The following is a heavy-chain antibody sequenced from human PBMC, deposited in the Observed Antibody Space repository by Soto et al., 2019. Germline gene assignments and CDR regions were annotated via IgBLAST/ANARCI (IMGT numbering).Heavy chain of an antibody. Sequence: QVQLVQSGAEVKKPGASVKVSCKASGYTFTSYDINWVRQATGQGLEWMGWMNPNSGNTGYAQKFQGRVSMTRNTCISRAYMELTRLRSDDTALYYWARGFERITIFGVVGKNWFDPWGQGTLVTVSS. V-gene: IGHV1-8*01. CDR3: ARGFERITIFGVVGKNWFDP. D-gene: IGHD3-3*01. J-gene: IGHJ5*02. CDR2: MNPNSGNT. CDR1: GYTFTSYD.